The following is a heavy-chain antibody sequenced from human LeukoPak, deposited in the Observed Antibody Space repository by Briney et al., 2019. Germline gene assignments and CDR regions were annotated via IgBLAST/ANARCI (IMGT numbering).Heavy chain of an antibody. CDR2: ISWNSGSI. V-gene: IGHV3-9*01. J-gene: IGHJ4*02. Sequence: GESLRLSCAASGFTFDDYAMHWVRQAPGKGLEWVSGISWNSGSIGYADSVKGRFTISRDNAKNSLYLQMNSLRAEDTALYYCAKDISYGWYYFDYWGQGTLVTVSS. D-gene: IGHD6-19*01. CDR3: AKDISYGWYYFDY. CDR1: GFTFDDYA.